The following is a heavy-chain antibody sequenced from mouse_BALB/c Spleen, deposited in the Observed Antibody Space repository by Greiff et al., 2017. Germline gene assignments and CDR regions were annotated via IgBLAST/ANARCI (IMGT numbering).Heavy chain of an antibody. D-gene: IGHD2-3*01. CDR2: IYPYNGGT. Sequence: EVQLQESGPELVKPGASVKISCKASGYTFTDYNMHWVKQSHGKSLEWIGYIYPYNGGTGYNQKFKSKATLTVDNSSSTAYMELRSLTSEDSAVYYCARGGDGYYDWFAYWGQGTLVTVSA. J-gene: IGHJ3*01. CDR3: ARGGDGYYDWFAY. CDR1: GYTFTDYN. V-gene: IGHV1S29*02.